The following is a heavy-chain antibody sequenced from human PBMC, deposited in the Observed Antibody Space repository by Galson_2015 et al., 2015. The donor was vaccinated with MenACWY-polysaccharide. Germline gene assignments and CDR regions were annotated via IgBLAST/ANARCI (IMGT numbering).Heavy chain of an antibody. CDR3: ARDLGIAAAGNTFDS. Sequence: SVKVSCKASGYTFTSYGISWVRQAPGQGLEWMGWISAYNGNTNYAQKLQGRVTMTTDTSTTTAYMELRSLRSDDTAVYYCARDLGIAAAGNTFDSWGQGALVTVSS. CDR2: ISAYNGNT. V-gene: IGHV1-18*01. D-gene: IGHD6-13*01. J-gene: IGHJ4*02. CDR1: GYTFTSYG.